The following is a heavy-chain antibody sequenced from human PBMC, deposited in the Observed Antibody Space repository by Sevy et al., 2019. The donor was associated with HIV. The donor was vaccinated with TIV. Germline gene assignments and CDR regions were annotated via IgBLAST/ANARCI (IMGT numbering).Heavy chain of an antibody. Sequence: GGYLRLSCAASGFTFDDYAMHWVRQAPGKGLEWVSGISWNSGSIGYADSVKSRFTISRDNAKNSLYLQMNSLTADDTALYYCATDKGYCTNGVCYTSDYYYGMDVWGQGTTVTVSS. J-gene: IGHJ6*02. D-gene: IGHD2-8*01. V-gene: IGHV3-9*01. CDR3: ATDKGYCTNGVCYTSDYYYGMDV. CDR1: GFTFDDYA. CDR2: ISWNSGSI.